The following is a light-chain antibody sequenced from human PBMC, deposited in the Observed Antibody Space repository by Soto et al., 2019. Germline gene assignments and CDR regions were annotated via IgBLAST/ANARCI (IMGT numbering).Light chain of an antibody. CDR3: QQYDNLPLT. J-gene: IGKJ3*01. Sequence: DIQMTQSPSSLSASVGDRVTITCQASQDISNYLNWYQQKPGKAPKLLIYDASNLETGVPSRFSGSGSGTDFTFTISSLQPEDIATYYSQQYDNLPLTVGPGTKVDIK. CDR2: DAS. V-gene: IGKV1-33*01. CDR1: QDISNY.